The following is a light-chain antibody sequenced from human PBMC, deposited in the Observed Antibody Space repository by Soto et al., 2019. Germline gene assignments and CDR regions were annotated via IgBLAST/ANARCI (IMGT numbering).Light chain of an antibody. CDR1: QTVSRF. CDR3: QQRSNWPPLT. V-gene: IGKV3-11*01. Sequence: EIVLTQSPATLSVSPGERATLSCRASQTVSRFLAWYQRRPGQAPRLVIYDTSKRASDTPARFSGSGSGTDFTLTISSLEPEDVAVYYWQQRSNWPPLTFGGGTKVEIK. CDR2: DTS. J-gene: IGKJ4*01.